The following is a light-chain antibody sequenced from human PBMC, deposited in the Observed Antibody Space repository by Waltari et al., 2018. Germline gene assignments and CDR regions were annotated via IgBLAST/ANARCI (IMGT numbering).Light chain of an antibody. V-gene: IGLV1-44*01. CDR1: SSNIGSNT. CDR2: SNN. J-gene: IGLJ2*01. CDR3: AAWDDSLNVL. Sequence: QSVLTQPPSASGTPAQRVTISCSGSSSNIGSNTVHWYQQPPGPAPKLLIYSNNQRPSGVPDRFSGSKSGTSASLAISGLQSEDEADYYCAAWDDSLNVLFGGGTKLTVL.